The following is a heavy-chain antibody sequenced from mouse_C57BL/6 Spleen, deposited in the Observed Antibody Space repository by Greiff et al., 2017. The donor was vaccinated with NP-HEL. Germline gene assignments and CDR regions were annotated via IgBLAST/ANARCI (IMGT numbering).Heavy chain of an antibody. V-gene: IGHV14-1*01. CDR2: IDPEDGAT. CDR1: GFNIKDYY. CDR3: TKGAWFAY. J-gene: IGHJ3*01. Sequence: VQLQQSGAELVRPGASVKLSCTASGFNIKDYYMHWVKQRPEQGLEWIGRIDPEDGATEYAPKFQGKATMTADTSSNTAYLQLSSLTSEDTAVDYCTKGAWFAYWGQGTLVTVSA.